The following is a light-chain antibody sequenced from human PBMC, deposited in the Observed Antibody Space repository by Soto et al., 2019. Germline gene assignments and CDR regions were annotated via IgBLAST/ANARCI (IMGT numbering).Light chain of an antibody. V-gene: IGLV2-14*01. Sequence: QSVLTQPASVSGSPGQSITISCTGTSSDVGGYKYVSWYQQHPGKAPKLMTYDVSNRPSGVSNRFSGSKSGNTASLTISGLQAEDEADYYCSSYTSSGTQVFGTGTKLTVL. CDR3: SSYTSSGTQV. CDR1: SSDVGGYKY. J-gene: IGLJ1*01. CDR2: DVS.